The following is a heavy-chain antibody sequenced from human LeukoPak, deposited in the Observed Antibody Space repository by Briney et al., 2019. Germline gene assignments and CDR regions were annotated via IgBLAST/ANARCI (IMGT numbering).Heavy chain of an antibody. CDR1: GFTFSGSA. D-gene: IGHD1-26*01. Sequence: PGGSLRLSCAASGFTFSGSAMHWVRQASGKGLEWVGRIRSKANSYATAYAASVKGRFTISRDDSKNTAYLQMNSLKAEDTAVYYCWYESSGIVGATGNYYYMDVWGKGTTVTVSS. V-gene: IGHV3-73*01. J-gene: IGHJ6*03. CDR3: WYESSGIVGATGNYYYMDV. CDR2: IRSKANSYAT.